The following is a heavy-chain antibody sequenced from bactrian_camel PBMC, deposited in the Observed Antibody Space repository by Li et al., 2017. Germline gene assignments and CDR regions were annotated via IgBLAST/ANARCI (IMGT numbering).Heavy chain of an antibody. CDR3: AARSLSSCGIFQRTWVEY. CDR2: DDDDGTR. CDR1: C. D-gene: IGHD2*01. J-gene: IGHJ4*01. V-gene: IGHV3S63*01. Sequence: VQLVESGGGSVQAGGSLRLSCVAYCMGWFRQAPGEEREGIAFDDDDGTRLYAESVKGRFAISHDNAKKTAYLQMNTLKPEDSGMYYCAARSLSSCGIFQRTWVEYWGQGTQVTVS.